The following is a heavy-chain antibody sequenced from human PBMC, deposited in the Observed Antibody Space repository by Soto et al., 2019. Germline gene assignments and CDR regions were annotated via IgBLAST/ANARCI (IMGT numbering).Heavy chain of an antibody. CDR2: IYYSGST. CDR1: GGSISSGGYY. V-gene: IGHV4-31*03. D-gene: IGHD6-13*01. CDR3: ARDPPIAAAGTPAP. J-gene: IGHJ5*02. Sequence: SETLSLTCTVSGGSISSGGYYWSWIRQHPGKGLEWIGYIYYSGSTYYNPSLKSRVTISVDTSKNQFSLKLSSVTAADTAVYYCARDPPIAAAGTPAPWGQGTLVTVSS.